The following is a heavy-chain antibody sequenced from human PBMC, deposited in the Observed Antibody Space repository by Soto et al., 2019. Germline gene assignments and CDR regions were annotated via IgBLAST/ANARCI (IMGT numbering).Heavy chain of an antibody. Sequence: ASVKVSCKGAGYTFTGYYMHWGRQAPGQGLEWMGWINPNSGGTNYAQKFQGWVTMTRDTSISTAYMELSRLRSDDTAVYYCARAYCISTSCPTPGYNWFDPWGQGTLVTVSS. CDR2: INPNSGGT. V-gene: IGHV1-2*04. D-gene: IGHD2-2*01. J-gene: IGHJ5*02. CDR1: GYTFTGYY. CDR3: ARAYCISTSCPTPGYNWFDP.